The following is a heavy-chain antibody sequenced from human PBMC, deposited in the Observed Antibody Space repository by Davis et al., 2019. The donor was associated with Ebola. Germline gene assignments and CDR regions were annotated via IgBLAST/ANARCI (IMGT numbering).Heavy chain of an antibody. D-gene: IGHD3-22*01. J-gene: IGHJ4*02. CDR3: ARGRYYYDADGYYSLA. CDR1: GFIFSSYD. CDR2: ISFDENKK. V-gene: IGHV3-30-3*01. Sequence: GESLKISCAASGFIFSSYDMHWVRQAPGKGLDWVAGISFDENKKYYADSLKGRFTVSRDNSKNTLYLEMNSLRPEDSATYYCARGRYYYDADGYYSLAWGQGALVTVSS.